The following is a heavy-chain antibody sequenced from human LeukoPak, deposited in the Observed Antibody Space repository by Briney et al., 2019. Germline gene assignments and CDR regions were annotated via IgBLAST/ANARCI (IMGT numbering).Heavy chain of an antibody. J-gene: IGHJ4*02. CDR3: AKDSLPYYYDSSGLDY. D-gene: IGHD3-22*01. CDR2: ISGSGGST. Sequence: WGSLRLFCAASGFTFSSYSMSWVRQAPGKGLEWVSAISGSGGSTYYADSEKGRFTISRDNSKNTLYLQMNSLRAEDTAVYYCAKDSLPYYYDSSGLDYWGQGTLVTVSS. CDR1: GFTFSSYS. V-gene: IGHV3-23*01.